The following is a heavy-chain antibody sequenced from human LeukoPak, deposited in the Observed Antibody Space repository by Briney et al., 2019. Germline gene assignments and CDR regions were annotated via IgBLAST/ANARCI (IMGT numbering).Heavy chain of an antibody. Sequence: SETLSLTCAVSGGSISSGDYSWSWIRQPPGQGLESIVYIFQSGSTYYNPSLKSQVAISVDRSKNQFSLKLSSVTAADTAVYYCARVGSDWNDVRYNWFDPWGQGTLVTVSS. V-gene: IGHV4-30-2*01. CDR3: ARVGSDWNDVRYNWFDP. CDR1: GGSISSGDYS. J-gene: IGHJ5*02. D-gene: IGHD1-1*01. CDR2: IFQSGST.